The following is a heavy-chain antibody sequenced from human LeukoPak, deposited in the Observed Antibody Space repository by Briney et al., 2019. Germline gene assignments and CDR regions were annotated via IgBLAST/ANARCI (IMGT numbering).Heavy chain of an antibody. Sequence: SETLSLTCAVYGGSFSGYYWSWIRQPPGKGLEWIGEINHSGSTNYNPSLKSRVTISVDTSKNQFSLKLSSVTAADTAVYYCATGLVDVVAGGYWGQGTLVTVSS. V-gene: IGHV4-34*01. CDR2: INHSGST. D-gene: IGHD5-12*01. J-gene: IGHJ4*02. CDR1: GGSFSGYY. CDR3: ATGLVDVVAGGY.